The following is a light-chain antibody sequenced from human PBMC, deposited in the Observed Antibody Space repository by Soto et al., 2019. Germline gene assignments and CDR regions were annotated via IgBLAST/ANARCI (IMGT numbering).Light chain of an antibody. CDR1: QGISSY. V-gene: IGKV1-8*01. CDR3: QQSYSTPRT. Sequence: AIRMTQSPSSLSASTGDSVTITCRASQGISSYLAWYQPKPGKAPKLLIYAASTLQSGVPSRFSGSGSGTDFTLTISCLQSEDFATYYCQQSYSTPRTFGQGTKVDIK. J-gene: IGKJ1*01. CDR2: AAS.